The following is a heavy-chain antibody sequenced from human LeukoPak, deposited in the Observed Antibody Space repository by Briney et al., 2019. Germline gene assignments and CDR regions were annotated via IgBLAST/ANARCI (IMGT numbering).Heavy chain of an antibody. Sequence: SETLSLTCSVSGGTIRSYYWGWIRQPPGKGLEWIGNIFYSGSTNYNSSLKSRVTISVDTSKNQFSLKLSSVTAADTAVYYCARESSSYFDPWGQGTLVTVSS. V-gene: IGHV4-59*01. J-gene: IGHJ5*02. CDR1: GGTIRSYY. D-gene: IGHD6-13*01. CDR2: IFYSGST. CDR3: ARESSSYFDP.